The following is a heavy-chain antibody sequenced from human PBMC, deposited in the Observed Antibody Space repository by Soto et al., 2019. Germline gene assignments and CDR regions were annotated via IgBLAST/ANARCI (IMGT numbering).Heavy chain of an antibody. V-gene: IGHV1-69*13. J-gene: IGHJ4*02. Sequence: RASVKVSCKASGGTFSSYAISWVRQAPGQGLEWMGGIIPIFGTANYAQKFQGRVTITADESTSTAYMELSSLRSEDTAVYYCARDRGVRTYGPFDYWGQGTLVTVPQ. CDR2: IIPIFGTA. CDR3: ARDRGVRTYGPFDY. CDR1: GGTFSSYA. D-gene: IGHD3-10*01.